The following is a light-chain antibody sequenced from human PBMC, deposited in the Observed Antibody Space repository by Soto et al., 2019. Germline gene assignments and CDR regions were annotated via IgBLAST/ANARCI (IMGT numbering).Light chain of an antibody. Sequence: DVVMTQSPLSLPVTLGQPASISCTSSQGLVHSDGNTYLNWFQQRPGQSPRRLIYKVSNRDSGVLDGCSGSGSGTDFTLKISRVEAEDVGVYYCMQGTHWPRTFGQGTKVEIK. CDR3: MQGTHWPRT. CDR1: QGLVHSDGNTY. CDR2: KVS. J-gene: IGKJ1*01. V-gene: IGKV2-30*02.